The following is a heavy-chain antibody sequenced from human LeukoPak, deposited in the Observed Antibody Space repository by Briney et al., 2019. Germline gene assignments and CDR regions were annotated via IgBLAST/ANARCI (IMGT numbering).Heavy chain of an antibody. J-gene: IGHJ4*02. Sequence: ASVKVSCKASGYTFTGYYMHWVRQAPGRGLEWMGWINPNSGGTNYAQKFQGRVTMTRDTSISTAYMELSRLRSDDTAVYYCARAGDYYDSSGPLDYWGQGTLVTVSS. D-gene: IGHD3-22*01. V-gene: IGHV1-2*02. CDR1: GYTFTGYY. CDR2: INPNSGGT. CDR3: ARAGDYYDSSGPLDY.